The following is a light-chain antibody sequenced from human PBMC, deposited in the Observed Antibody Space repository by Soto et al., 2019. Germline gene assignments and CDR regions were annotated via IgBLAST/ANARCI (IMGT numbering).Light chain of an antibody. CDR1: QGISSW. V-gene: IGKV1-12*01. CDR3: QQTTHFPLT. Sequence: DIQMTQSPSSVSASVGDRVTITCRASQGISSWLAWYQKKPGKAPKLLIFTASTLESGVPSRFSGSGSGTDFTLTISSLQPEDFATYYCQQTTHFPLTLGGGTKVEIK. J-gene: IGKJ4*01. CDR2: TAS.